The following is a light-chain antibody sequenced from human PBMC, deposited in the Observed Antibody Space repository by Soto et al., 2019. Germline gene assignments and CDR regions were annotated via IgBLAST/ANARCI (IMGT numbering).Light chain of an antibody. V-gene: IGKV3D-15*02. J-gene: IGKJ5*01. CDR3: QQYDSSPIT. CDR1: QSVDTN. Sequence: EIVMTQSPATLSLSPGDTATLSCRASQSVDTNLAWYVQKPGQAPRRLMYGVSTWGTGVTARFSGSGSGTEFTLTISSLQSEDFAVYYCQQYDSSPITFGQGTRLEI. CDR2: GVS.